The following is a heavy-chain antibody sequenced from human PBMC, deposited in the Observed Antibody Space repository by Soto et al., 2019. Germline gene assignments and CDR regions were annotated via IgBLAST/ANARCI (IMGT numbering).Heavy chain of an antibody. J-gene: IGHJ4*02. D-gene: IGHD5-12*01. CDR1: GFTFSSYW. Sequence: GGSLRLSCAASGFTFSSYWMHWVRQAPGKGLVWVSRINSDGSSTSYADSVKGRFTISRDNAKNTLYLQMNSLRAEDTAVYYCARPHSRTIYSGYDYFDYWGQGTLVTVSS. CDR2: INSDGSST. V-gene: IGHV3-74*01. CDR3: ARPHSRTIYSGYDYFDY.